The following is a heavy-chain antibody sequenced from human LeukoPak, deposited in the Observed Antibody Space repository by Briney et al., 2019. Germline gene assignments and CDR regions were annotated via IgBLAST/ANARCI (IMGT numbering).Heavy chain of an antibody. CDR2: INWDGGST. D-gene: IGHD6-19*01. CDR3: GGGDKNGWYFYY. Sequence: GGSLRLSCAASGLKFDNYGMSWVRQVPGKGLEWVSGINWDGGSTGYADSVKGRFTISRDNTKNSLHLQMNSLRAEDTALYLCGGGDKNGWYFYYWGQGTLVTVSS. V-gene: IGHV3-20*01. J-gene: IGHJ4*02. CDR1: GLKFDNYG.